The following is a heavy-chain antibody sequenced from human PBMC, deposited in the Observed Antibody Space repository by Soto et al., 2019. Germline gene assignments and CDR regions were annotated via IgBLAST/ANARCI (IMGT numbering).Heavy chain of an antibody. CDR1: GDSIRSYF. D-gene: IGHD3-16*01. V-gene: IGHV4-4*08. J-gene: IGHJ5*02. CDR2: IYSSGNT. CDR3: ARWGPRLFDP. Sequence: PSETLSLTCTVSGDSIRSYFWSWLRQPPGKGLEWIAYIYSSGNTNYSPSLRSRVTISVDTAKKQFSLKLTSVTAGDTAVYYCARWGPRLFDPWGQGILVTVSS.